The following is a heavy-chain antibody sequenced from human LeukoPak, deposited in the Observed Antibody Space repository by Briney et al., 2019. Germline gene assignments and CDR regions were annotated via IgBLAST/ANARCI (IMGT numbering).Heavy chain of an antibody. CDR2: INHSGST. J-gene: IGHJ4*02. CDR3: ARRPSLRLNLYSSSYDY. CDR1: GGSFSGNY. D-gene: IGHD6-13*01. Sequence: ASETLSLTCAVYGGSFSGNYWSWIRQPPGKGLEWVGEINHSGSTNYNPSPKSRVTISVDTSKNQFSLKLSSVTAADTAVYYCARRPSLRLNLYSSSYDYWGQGTLVTVSS. V-gene: IGHV4-34*01.